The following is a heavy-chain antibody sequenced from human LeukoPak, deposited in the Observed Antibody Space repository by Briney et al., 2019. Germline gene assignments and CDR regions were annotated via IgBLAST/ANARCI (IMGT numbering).Heavy chain of an antibody. J-gene: IGHJ4*02. CDR2: IYYSGST. CDR1: GGSISTYY. D-gene: IGHD6-19*01. V-gene: IGHV4-59*08. CDR3: ARLAVAGLSFDY. Sequence: PSETLSLTCTVSGGSISTYYWSWIRQPPGKGLEWIGYIYYSGSTNYNPSLKSRVTISVGTSKNQFSLKLSSVTAADTAVYYCARLAVAGLSFDYWGQGTLVTVSS.